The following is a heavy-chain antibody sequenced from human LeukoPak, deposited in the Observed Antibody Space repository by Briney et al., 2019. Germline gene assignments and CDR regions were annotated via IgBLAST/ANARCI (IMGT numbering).Heavy chain of an antibody. CDR3: AKEVPAASKYFDY. CDR2: IRYDGSNK. J-gene: IGHJ4*02. Sequence: PGRSLRLSCAASGFTFSSYAMHWVRQAPGKGLEWVAFIRYDGSNKYYADSVKGRFTISRDNSKNTLYLQMNSLRAEDTAVYYCAKEVPAASKYFDYWGQGTLVTVSS. D-gene: IGHD2-2*01. CDR1: GFTFSSYA. V-gene: IGHV3-30*02.